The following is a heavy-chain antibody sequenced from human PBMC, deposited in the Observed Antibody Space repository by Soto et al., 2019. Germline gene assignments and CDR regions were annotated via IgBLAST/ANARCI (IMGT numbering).Heavy chain of an antibody. CDR2: ISGSGGST. Sequence: EVQLLESGGGLLQPGGSLRLSCAASGFTFSSSAMSWVRQAPGKGLEWVSAISGSGGSTYYADSVKGRFTISRDNSKNTMYLQMNSLRAEDTAVYYCAKSAYSYGRHPPLFDYWGQGHLVTVSS. J-gene: IGHJ4*02. CDR3: AKSAYSYGRHPPLFDY. D-gene: IGHD5-18*01. CDR1: GFTFSSSA. V-gene: IGHV3-23*01.